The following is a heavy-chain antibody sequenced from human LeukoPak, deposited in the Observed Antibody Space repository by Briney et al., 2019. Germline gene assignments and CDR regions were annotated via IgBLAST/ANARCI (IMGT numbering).Heavy chain of an antibody. V-gene: IGHV1-18*01. CDR2: ISAYNGNT. J-gene: IGHJ2*01. CDR3: ARVMIGPAHEDGWWYFDL. Sequence: ASVKVSCKASGYTFTRYGISWVRQAPGQGLEWMGWISAYNGNTNYAQKLQGRVTMTTDTSTSTAYMELRSLRSDDTAVYYCARVMIGPAHEDGWWYFDLWGRGTLVTVSS. D-gene: IGHD2-21*01. CDR1: GYTFTRYG.